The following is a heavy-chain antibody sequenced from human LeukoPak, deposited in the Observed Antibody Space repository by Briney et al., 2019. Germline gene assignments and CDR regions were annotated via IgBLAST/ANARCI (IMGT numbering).Heavy chain of an antibody. J-gene: IGHJ4*02. CDR3: ARESTAAGNDY. Sequence: SETLSLTCTVSGGSISSYYWNWMRQPPGKGLEWIGYIQTSGNTNYNPSLKSRVTISVDTSKNRFSLKLSSVTAADTAVYYCARESTAAGNDYWGQGTLVTVSS. CDR1: GGSISSYY. D-gene: IGHD6-13*01. CDR2: IQTSGNT. V-gene: IGHV4-4*09.